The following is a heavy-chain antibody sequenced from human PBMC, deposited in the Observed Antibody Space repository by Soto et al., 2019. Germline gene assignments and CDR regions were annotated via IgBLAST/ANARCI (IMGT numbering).Heavy chain of an antibody. CDR3: ARPLAVTTLGYYYYGMDV. D-gene: IGHD4-17*01. Sequence: PGGSLRLSCAASGFTFSSYSMDWVRQAPGKXLEWVSSISSSSSYIYYADSVKGRFTISRDNAKNSLYLQMNSLRAEDTAVYYCARPLAVTTLGYYYYGMDVWGQGTTVTVSS. CDR2: ISSSSSYI. J-gene: IGHJ6*02. CDR1: GFTFSSYS. V-gene: IGHV3-21*01.